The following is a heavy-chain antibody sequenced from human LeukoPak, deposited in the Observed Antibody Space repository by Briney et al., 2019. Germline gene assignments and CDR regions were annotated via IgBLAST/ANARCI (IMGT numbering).Heavy chain of an antibody. D-gene: IGHD6-13*01. CDR1: GYTFTSYG. CDR3: AREVAAAAWDYMDV. V-gene: IGHV1-18*01. J-gene: IGHJ6*03. CDR2: ISAYNGNT. Sequence: ASVKVSWKASGYTFTSYGISWVRQAPGQGLEWMGWISAYNGNTNYAQKLQGRVTMTTDTSTSTAYMELRSLRSDDTAVYYCAREVAAAAWDYMDVWGKGTTVTVSS.